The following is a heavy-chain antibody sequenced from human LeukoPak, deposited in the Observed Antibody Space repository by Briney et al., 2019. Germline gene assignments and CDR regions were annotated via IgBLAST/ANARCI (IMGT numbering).Heavy chain of an antibody. CDR3: AKGYSYGFVY. CDR2: IRYDGSNK. CDR1: GFTFSSYG. D-gene: IGHD5-18*01. V-gene: IGHV3-30*02. Sequence: GGFLRLSCAASGFTFSSYGMHWVRQAPGKGLEWMSFIRYDGSNKYYADSVKGRFTISRDNSKNTLYLQMNSLRAEDTAVYYCAKGYSYGFVYWGQGTLVTVSS. J-gene: IGHJ4*02.